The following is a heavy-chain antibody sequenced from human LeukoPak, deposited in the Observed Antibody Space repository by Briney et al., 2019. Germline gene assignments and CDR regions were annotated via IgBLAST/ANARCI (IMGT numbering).Heavy chain of an antibody. J-gene: IGHJ4*02. Sequence: SVKVSCKASGGTFSSYAISWVRQAPGQGLEWMGRIIPIFGTANYAQKFQGRVTITTDESTSTAYMELSSLRSEDTAVYYCARERTTYYYDSSGYPGEGWGQGTLVTVPS. CDR2: IIPIFGTA. CDR1: GGTFSSYA. V-gene: IGHV1-69*05. D-gene: IGHD3-22*01. CDR3: ARERTTYYYDSSGYPGEG.